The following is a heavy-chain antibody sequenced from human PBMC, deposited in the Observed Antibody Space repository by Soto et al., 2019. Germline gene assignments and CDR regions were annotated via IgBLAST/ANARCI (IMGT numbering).Heavy chain of an antibody. V-gene: IGHV1-8*01. J-gene: IGHJ5*02. Sequence: QVQLVQSGAEVKKPGASVKVSCKASGYTFTSYDINWVRQATGQGLEWMRWMNPNSGNTGYAQKFQGRVTMTRNTSISTACMELSSLRSEDTAVYYCARGSYYDFWSGYYEGPRANWFDPWGQGTLVTVSS. CDR3: ARGSYYDFWSGYYEGPRANWFDP. CDR2: MNPNSGNT. D-gene: IGHD3-3*01. CDR1: GYTFTSYD.